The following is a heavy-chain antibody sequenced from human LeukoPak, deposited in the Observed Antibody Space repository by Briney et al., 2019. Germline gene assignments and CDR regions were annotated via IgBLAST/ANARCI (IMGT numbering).Heavy chain of an antibody. J-gene: IGHJ6*03. D-gene: IGHD2-2*02. CDR1: GYTFTSYG. CDR3: ARDCSSTSCYSYYYMDV. Sequence: ASVTVSFKASGYTFTSYGISWVRQAPGQGLEWMGWISAYNGNTNYAQKLQGRVTMTTDTSTSTAYMELRSLRSDDTAVYYCARDCSSTSCYSYYYMDVWGKGATVTVSS. V-gene: IGHV1-18*01. CDR2: ISAYNGNT.